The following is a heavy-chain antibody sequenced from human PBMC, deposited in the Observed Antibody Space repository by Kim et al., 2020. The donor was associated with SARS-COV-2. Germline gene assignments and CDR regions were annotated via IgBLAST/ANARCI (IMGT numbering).Heavy chain of an antibody. CDR2: ISASSGDT. CDR1: GFTFSRYG. V-gene: IGHV3-23*01. J-gene: IGHJ4*02. D-gene: IGHD4-4*01. Sequence: GGSLRLSCAASGFTFSRYGLSWVRQTPGKGLEWVSGISASSGDTYYADSVQGRFTISRDNAKNALNLEMNSLRAEDTALYYCARVTTITAPFYVYWVRGT. CDR3: ARVTTITAPFYVY.